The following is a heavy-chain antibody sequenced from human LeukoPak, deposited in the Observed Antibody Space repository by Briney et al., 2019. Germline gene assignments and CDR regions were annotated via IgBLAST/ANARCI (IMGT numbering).Heavy chain of an antibody. CDR1: GFTFSSYA. CDR2: ISGSGGTT. CDR3: AKGPVAVAGYYFDH. Sequence: GGSLRLSCAASGFTFSSYAMSWVRQAPGKGLEWVSSISGSGGTTYYADSVKGRFTISRDNPNNTLDLQINSLTAEDTAVYYCAKGPVAVAGYYFDHWGQGTLVTVSS. D-gene: IGHD6-19*01. J-gene: IGHJ4*02. V-gene: IGHV3-23*01.